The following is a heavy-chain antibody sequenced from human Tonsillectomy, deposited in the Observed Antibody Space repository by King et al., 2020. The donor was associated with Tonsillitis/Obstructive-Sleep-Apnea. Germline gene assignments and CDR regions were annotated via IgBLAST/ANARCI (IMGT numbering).Heavy chain of an antibody. D-gene: IGHD4-17*01. CDR2: IHHSGST. Sequence: VQLPQWGAGLLKPSETLSLTCAVYGGSFSDYFWSWIRQPPGKGLEWIGEIHHSGSTNYNPSLKSRVTFSVDTSNNYFSLKLSSLTAADTAVYYCARAPYYGDDYWGQGTLVTVSP. J-gene: IGHJ4*02. CDR1: GGSFSDYF. V-gene: IGHV4-34*01. CDR3: ARAPYYGDDY.